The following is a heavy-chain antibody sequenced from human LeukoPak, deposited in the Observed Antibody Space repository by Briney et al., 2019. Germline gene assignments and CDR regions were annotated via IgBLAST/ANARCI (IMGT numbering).Heavy chain of an antibody. CDR2: INPSDGST. CDR1: GYTLTNYY. CDR3: GNQLRGDAFDI. J-gene: IGHJ3*02. Sequence: ASVKVSCKASGYTLTNYYMHWVRQAPGQGLEWMGIINPSDGSTNYAQQFQGRVTMTRDTSTSTVYMDLSSLRSEDTAVYYCGNQLRGDAFDIWGQGTMVTVSS. D-gene: IGHD4-17*01. V-gene: IGHV1-46*01.